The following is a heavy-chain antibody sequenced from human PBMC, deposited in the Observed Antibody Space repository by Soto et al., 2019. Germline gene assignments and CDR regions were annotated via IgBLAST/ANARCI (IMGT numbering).Heavy chain of an antibody. Sequence: GASVKVSCKASGYAFTGYYMHWVRQAPGQGLEWMGWMNPNSGGTNYAQKFQGWVTMTRDTSISTAYMELSRLRSDDTAFYYCARATAVTTGYNYYGMDVWGQGTAVTVSS. J-gene: IGHJ6*02. CDR2: MNPNSGGT. D-gene: IGHD4-17*01. V-gene: IGHV1-2*04. CDR3: ARATAVTTGYNYYGMDV. CDR1: GYAFTGYY.